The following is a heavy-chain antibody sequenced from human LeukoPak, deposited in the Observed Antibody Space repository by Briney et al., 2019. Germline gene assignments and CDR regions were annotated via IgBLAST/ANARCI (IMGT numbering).Heavy chain of an antibody. CDR1: GYTFTSYH. CDR2: INLSGGST. CDR3: ARDRDYGDYNTQDLFVY. D-gene: IGHD4-17*01. J-gene: IGHJ4*02. Sequence: GASVKVSCKASGYTFTSYHMHWVRQAPGQGLEWMGKINLSGGSTTYVQKFQGRVTMTRDTSTSTVYMELSSLRSEDTAVYYCARDRDYGDYNTQDLFVYWGQGTLVTVSS. V-gene: IGHV1-46*01.